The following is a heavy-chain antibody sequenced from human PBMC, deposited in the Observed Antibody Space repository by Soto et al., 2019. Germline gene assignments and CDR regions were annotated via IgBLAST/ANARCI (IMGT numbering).Heavy chain of an antibody. CDR1: GFTFSSYG. Sequence: GGSLRLSCAASGFTFSSYGMHWVRQAPGKGLEWVAVIWYDGSNKYYADSVKGRFTISRDNSKNTLYLQMNSLRAEDTAVYYCARDSIITMYYDFWSGYYTGYFDYWGQGTLVTVSS. CDR2: IWYDGSNK. CDR3: ARDSIITMYYDFWSGYYTGYFDY. D-gene: IGHD3-3*01. V-gene: IGHV3-33*01. J-gene: IGHJ4*02.